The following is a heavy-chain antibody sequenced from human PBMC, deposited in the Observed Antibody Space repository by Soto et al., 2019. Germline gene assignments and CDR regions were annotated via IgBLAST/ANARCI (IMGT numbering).Heavy chain of an antibody. CDR3: AKDHSSGWYSPLYFDL. Sequence: GGSQRLSSTASGFNFGGAVMHWVRQSPGTGLEWVAGISTDGNSQHYGDSVKGRLTVSRDNSKNTLFLQMNSLRAEDTAVYYCAKDHSSGWYSPLYFDLWGRGTLVTVSS. CDR1: GFNFGGAV. V-gene: IGHV3-30-3*01. CDR2: ISTDGNSQ. J-gene: IGHJ2*01. D-gene: IGHD6-19*01.